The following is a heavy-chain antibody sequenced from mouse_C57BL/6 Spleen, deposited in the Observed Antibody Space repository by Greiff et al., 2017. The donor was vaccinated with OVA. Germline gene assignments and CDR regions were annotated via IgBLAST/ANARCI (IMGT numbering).Heavy chain of an antibody. CDR1: GYAFSSSW. D-gene: IGHD5-1*01. CDR3: ARTYPLWYFDV. Sequence: VKLQESGPELVKPGASVKISCKASGYAFSSSWMNWVKQRPGKGLEWIGRIYPGDGDTNYNGKFKGKATLTADKSSSTAYMQLSSLTSEDSAVYFCARTYPLWYFDVWGTGTTVTVSS. J-gene: IGHJ1*03. CDR2: IYPGDGDT. V-gene: IGHV1-82*01.